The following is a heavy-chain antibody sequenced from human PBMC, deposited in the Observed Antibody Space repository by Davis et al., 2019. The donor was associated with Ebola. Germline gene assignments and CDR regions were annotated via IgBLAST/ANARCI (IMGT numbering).Heavy chain of an antibody. CDR1: GFTFDDYA. Sequence: GESLKISCAASGFTFDDYAMHWVRQAPGKGLEWVSLISGDGGSTYYADSVKGRFTISRDNAKNSLYLQMNSLRAEDTAVYYCARVHYDFWSGYFGYWGQGTLVTVSS. D-gene: IGHD3-3*01. CDR2: ISGDGGST. J-gene: IGHJ4*02. CDR3: ARVHYDFWSGYFGY. V-gene: IGHV3-43*02.